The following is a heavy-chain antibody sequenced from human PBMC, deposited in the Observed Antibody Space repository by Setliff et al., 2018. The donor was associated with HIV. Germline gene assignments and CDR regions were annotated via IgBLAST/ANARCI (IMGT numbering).Heavy chain of an antibody. CDR2: IYYSGST. CDR1: GGSISSSSYY. D-gene: IGHD3-3*01. Sequence: PSETLSLTCTVSGGSISSSSYYWGWIRQPPGKGLEWIGSIYYSGSTYYNPSLKSRVTISVDTSKIQFSLKLSSVTATDTAVYYCASQSSTYYDFWSGSMGRFDPWGQGTLVTVSS. J-gene: IGHJ5*02. CDR3: ASQSSTYYDFWSGSMGRFDP. V-gene: IGHV4-39*01.